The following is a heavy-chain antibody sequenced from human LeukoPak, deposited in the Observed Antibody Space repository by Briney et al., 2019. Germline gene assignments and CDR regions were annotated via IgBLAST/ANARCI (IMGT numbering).Heavy chain of an antibody. CDR3: ARDKTLAAADYYFDY. V-gene: IGHV3-30*03. J-gene: IGHJ4*02. D-gene: IGHD6-13*01. CDR1: GFTFSNFG. Sequence: GGSLRLSCAASGFTFSNFGMHWVRQAPGKGLEWVAVISYDGSSKYYADSVKGRFTISRDNSKNTLYLQMNSLRAEDTAVYYCARDKTLAAADYYFDYWGQGTLVTVSS. CDR2: ISYDGSSK.